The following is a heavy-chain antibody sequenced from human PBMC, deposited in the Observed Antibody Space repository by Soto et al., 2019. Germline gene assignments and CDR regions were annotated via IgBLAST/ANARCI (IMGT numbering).Heavy chain of an antibody. CDR1: GFTFSNFS. V-gene: IGHV3-21*01. CDR3: ARSQYDILTGYFFPLFDY. D-gene: IGHD3-9*01. J-gene: IGHJ4*02. Sequence: GGSLRLSCAASGFTFSNFSMNWVRQAPGKGLEWVSSISSSSRNIYYADSVKGRFTISRDNAKNSLYLQVDSLRAEDTAVYYCARSQYDILTGYFFPLFDYWGQGTLVTVSS. CDR2: ISSSSRNI.